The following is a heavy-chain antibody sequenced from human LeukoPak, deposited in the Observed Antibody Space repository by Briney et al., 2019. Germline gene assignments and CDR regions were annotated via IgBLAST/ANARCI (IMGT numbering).Heavy chain of an antibody. J-gene: IGHJ4*02. CDR1: GGSFSGYY. CDR3: ARMRTFDY. V-gene: IGHV4-34*01. D-gene: IGHD3/OR15-3a*01. CDR2: INHSGST. Sequence: SETLSLTCAVYGGSFSGYYWSWIRQPPGKGLEWIGEINHSGSTNYNPPLKSRVTISVDTSKNQFSLKLSSVTAADTAVYYCARMRTFDYWGQGTLVTVSS.